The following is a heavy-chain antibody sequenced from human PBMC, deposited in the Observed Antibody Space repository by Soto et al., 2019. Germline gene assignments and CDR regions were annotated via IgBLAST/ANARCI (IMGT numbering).Heavy chain of an antibody. CDR1: GGSISSGDYY. CDR3: ARSVGSGFSGY. D-gene: IGHD3-10*01. J-gene: IGHJ4*02. V-gene: IGHV4-30-4*01. CDR2: IYYSGST. Sequence: QVQLQESGTGLVKPSQTLSLTCTVSGGSISSGDYYWSWIRQPPGKGLEWIGYIYYSGSTYYNPSLKSRVTISVDTSKNQFSLKLSSLYAADSAVYYCARSVGSGFSGYWGQGTLVTVSS.